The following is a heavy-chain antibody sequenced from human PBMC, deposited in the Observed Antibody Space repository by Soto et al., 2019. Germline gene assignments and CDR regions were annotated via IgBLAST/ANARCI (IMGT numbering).Heavy chain of an antibody. V-gene: IGHV1-69*01. D-gene: IGHD1-26*01. Sequence: QVQLVQSGAEVKKPGSSVKVSCKASGGTFRSYAISWVRQAPGQGLEWMGWIIPIFGTATYAQKFQGRVTITANESTSTAYMELSSLRSEDTAAYYCAGESSVGATAVFFYYYGMYVCGQGTTVTVSS. CDR3: AGESSVGATAVFFYYYGMYV. J-gene: IGHJ6*02. CDR1: GGTFRSYA. CDR2: IIPIFGTA.